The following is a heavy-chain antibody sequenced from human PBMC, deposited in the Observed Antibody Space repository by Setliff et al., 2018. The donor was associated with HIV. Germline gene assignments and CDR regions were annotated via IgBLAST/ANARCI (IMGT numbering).Heavy chain of an antibody. J-gene: IGHJ4*02. D-gene: IGHD6-19*01. CDR1: GYSMSSGYY. CDR2: VYHTGST. CDR3: ARGVRLWHYFDY. V-gene: IGHV4-38-2*01. Sequence: ETLSLTCGVSGYSMSSGYYWGWIRQPPGKGLEWIGNVYHTGSTYYNPSLKSRVTISVDPSKNQFSLKLSSVTAADTAVYYCARGVRLWHYFDYWGQGTLVTVSS.